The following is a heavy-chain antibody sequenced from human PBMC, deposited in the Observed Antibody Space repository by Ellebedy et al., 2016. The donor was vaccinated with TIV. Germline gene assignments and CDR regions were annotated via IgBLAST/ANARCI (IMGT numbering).Heavy chain of an antibody. CDR3: AKRGGSLTYFDS. V-gene: IGHV4-4*08. D-gene: IGHD3-16*01. Sequence: MPSETLSLTCTVSGGSISPSYWSWIWQPPGKGIEWIGYINNSGNTNSNPPLKSRVTMAVDTSKHQFSLKLSSVTAADTAVYYCAKRGGSLTYFDSWGQGALVTVSS. CDR2: INNSGNT. J-gene: IGHJ4*02. CDR1: GGSISPSY.